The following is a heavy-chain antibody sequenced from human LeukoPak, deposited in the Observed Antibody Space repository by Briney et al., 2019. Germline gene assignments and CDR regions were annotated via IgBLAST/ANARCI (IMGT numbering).Heavy chain of an antibody. CDR3: ARVPPINNDYGDYTPYYYYYGMDV. CDR2: IIPIFGTA. Sequence: SVKVSCKASGGTFSSYAISWVRQAPGQGLEWMGGIIPIFGTANYAQKFQGRVTITADESTSTAYMELSSLRSEDTAVYYCARVPPINNDYGDYTPYYYYYGMDVWGQGTTVTVS. V-gene: IGHV1-69*13. CDR1: GGTFSSYA. J-gene: IGHJ6*02. D-gene: IGHD4-17*01.